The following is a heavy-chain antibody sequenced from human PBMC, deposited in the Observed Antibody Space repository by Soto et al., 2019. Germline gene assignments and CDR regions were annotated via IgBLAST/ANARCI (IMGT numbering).Heavy chain of an antibody. CDR1: DGSISSYY. D-gene: IGHD3-10*01. V-gene: IGHV4-59*12. CDR2: IFYTGST. J-gene: IGHJ6*02. CDR3: ARDVLGFGDYYYGMDV. Sequence: PSETLSLTCTVSDGSISSYYWGWIRQPPGRGLEWIGYIFYTGSTNYNPSLKSRVTISVDTSKNQFSLKLSSVTAADTAVYYCARDVLGFGDYYYGMDVWGQGTTVTVSS.